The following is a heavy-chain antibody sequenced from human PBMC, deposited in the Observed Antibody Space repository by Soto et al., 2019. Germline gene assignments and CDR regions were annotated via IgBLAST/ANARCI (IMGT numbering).Heavy chain of an antibody. CDR2: TYYRSKWYY. V-gene: IGHV6-1*01. Sequence: SQTLSLTCAITGDSVSSNSAGWGWVRPSPSRGLEWLGRTYYRSKWYYEYAVSVRGRITINPDTSKNQYSLQLNSVTPEDTAVYFCARGEQYSGRIFDYWGQGTLVTVSS. CDR1: GDSVSSNSAG. CDR3: ARGEQYSGRIFDY. J-gene: IGHJ4*01. D-gene: IGHD1-26*01.